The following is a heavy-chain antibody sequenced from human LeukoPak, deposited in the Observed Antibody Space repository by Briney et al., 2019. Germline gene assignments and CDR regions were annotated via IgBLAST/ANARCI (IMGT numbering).Heavy chain of an antibody. CDR2: ISSASNTI. CDR1: GLTLSSYS. D-gene: IGHD3-10*01. V-gene: IGHV3-48*01. Sequence: GESLKISCAASGLTLSSYSMNWVRQAPGKGLEWVSYISSASNTIYYADSVKGRFTISRDNAKNSLYLQMNSLRAEDTAMYYCARDGWFGDYNWFDPWGQGTLVTVSS. CDR3: ARDGWFGDYNWFDP. J-gene: IGHJ5*02.